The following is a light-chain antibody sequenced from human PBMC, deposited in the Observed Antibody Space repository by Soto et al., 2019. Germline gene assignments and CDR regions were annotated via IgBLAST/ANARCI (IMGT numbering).Light chain of an antibody. V-gene: IGKV1-5*01. Sequence: IQMTQSPSTLSASVGDRVTITCRASQSISSHLAWYQQKPGKAPEVLIYDASTLESGVSSRFSGSGSGTKFTLTISNLQPDDFATYFCQQYSSNFYTFGQGTK. J-gene: IGKJ2*01. CDR1: QSISSH. CDR2: DAS. CDR3: QQYSSNFYT.